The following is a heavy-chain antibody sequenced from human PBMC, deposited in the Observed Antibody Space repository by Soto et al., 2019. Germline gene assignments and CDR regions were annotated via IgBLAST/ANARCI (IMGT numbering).Heavy chain of an antibody. V-gene: IGHV3-48*03. Sequence: GCLLPPCSASGFTFSNYEMNWVRQAPGKGLEWVSYISSSGSTIYYADSVKGRFTISRDNAKSSLFLQVSSLRADDTAIYYCARESLGGDYPLDYWGQGTLVTVYS. CDR1: GFTFSNYE. CDR3: ARESLGGDYPLDY. D-gene: IGHD7-27*01. CDR2: ISSSGSTI. J-gene: IGHJ4*02.